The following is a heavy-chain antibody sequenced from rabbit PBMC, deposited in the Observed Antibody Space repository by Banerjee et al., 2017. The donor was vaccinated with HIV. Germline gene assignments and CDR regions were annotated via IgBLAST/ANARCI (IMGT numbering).Heavy chain of an antibody. D-gene: IGHD4-1*01. CDR2: IYSSNGDK. Sequence: QEQLEESGGDLVKPEGSLTLTCTASGSDISSNAMCWVRQAPGKGLELIACIYSSNGDKWYASWVNGRFTISKTSWTTVTLQMTSLTAADTATYFCARDLAGVIGWNFGLWGPGTLVTVS. CDR3: ARDLAGVIGWNFGL. V-gene: IGHV1S45*01. CDR1: GSDISSNA. J-gene: IGHJ4*01.